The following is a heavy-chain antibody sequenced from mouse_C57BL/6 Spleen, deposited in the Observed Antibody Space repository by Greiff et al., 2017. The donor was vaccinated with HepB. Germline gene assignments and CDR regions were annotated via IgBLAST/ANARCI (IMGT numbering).Heavy chain of an antibody. CDR3: ARSGPFDYYGSPHWYFDV. CDR2: IDPSDSYT. D-gene: IGHD1-1*01. Sequence: VQLQQPGAELVMPGASVKLSCKASGYTFTSYWMHWVKQRPGQGLEWIGEIDPSDSYTNYNQKFKGKSTLTVDKSSSTAYMQLSSLTSEDSAVYYCARSGPFDYYGSPHWYFDVWGTGTTVTVSS. CDR1: GYTFTSYW. J-gene: IGHJ1*03. V-gene: IGHV1-69*01.